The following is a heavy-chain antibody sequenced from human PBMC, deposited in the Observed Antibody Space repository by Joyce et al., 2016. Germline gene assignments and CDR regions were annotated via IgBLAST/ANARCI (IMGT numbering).Heavy chain of an antibody. D-gene: IGHD3-22*01. CDR2: VHYRGTA. CDR1: DASISNSYNY. CDR3: AGPPLHHSSAYDK. V-gene: IGHV4-39*01. Sequence: QLQESGPGLVTPSETLSLTCTVSDASISNSYNYWAWVRQPPGKRLEWIGNVHYRGTAYHHPSLKSRVTIYLDTSQNPPPLMLTSVTAAEPAYYYCAGPPLHHSSAYDKWGQGILVTVSS. J-gene: IGHJ4*02.